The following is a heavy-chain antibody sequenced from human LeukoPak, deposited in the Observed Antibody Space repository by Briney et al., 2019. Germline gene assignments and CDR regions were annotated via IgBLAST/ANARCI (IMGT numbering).Heavy chain of an antibody. CDR1: GFSFGSYA. V-gene: IGHV3-23*01. CDR2: ISGTGMLT. Sequence: GGSLRLSCAASGFSFGSYAMSWVRQAPGKGLEWVSSISGTGMLTYYADSVKGRFTISRDNSKNTLYLQMSTLRAEDTATFYCAKNYYDSSGRGNDAFDVWGQGTMVAVSS. CDR3: AKNYYDSSGRGNDAFDV. D-gene: IGHD3-22*01. J-gene: IGHJ3*01.